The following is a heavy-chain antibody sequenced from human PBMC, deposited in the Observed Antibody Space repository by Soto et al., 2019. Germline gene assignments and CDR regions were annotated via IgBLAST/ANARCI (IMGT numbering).Heavy chain of an antibody. Sequence: ASVKVSCKASGYTFTSCYMHCVRQAPGHGLEWMGIINPSGGSTSYAQKFQGRVTMTRDTSTSTVYMELSSLRSEDTAVYYCARDITDYSSFFYLRGGDYYYYYGMDVWGQGTTVTVSS. J-gene: IGHJ6*02. CDR3: ARDITDYSSFFYLRGGDYYYYYGMDV. V-gene: IGHV1-46*01. D-gene: IGHD4-4*01. CDR1: GYTFTSCY. CDR2: INPSGGST.